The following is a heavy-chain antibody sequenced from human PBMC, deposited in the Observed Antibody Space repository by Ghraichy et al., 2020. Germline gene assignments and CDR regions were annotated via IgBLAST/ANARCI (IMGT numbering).Heavy chain of an antibody. CDR3: ARDWAPSAVRGAYNWFDP. D-gene: IGHD3-10*01. J-gene: IGHJ5*02. CDR2: IYYSGST. Sequence: SQTLSLTCTVSGGSISSGDYYWSWIRQPPGKGLEWIGYIYYSGSTYYNPSLKSRVTISVDTSKNQFSLKLSSVTAADTAVYYCARDWAPSAVRGAYNWFDPWGQGTLVTVSS. CDR1: GGSISSGDYY. V-gene: IGHV4-30-4*01.